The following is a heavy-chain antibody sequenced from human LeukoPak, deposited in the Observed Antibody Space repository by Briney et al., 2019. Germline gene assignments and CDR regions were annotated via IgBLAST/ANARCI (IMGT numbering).Heavy chain of an antibody. Sequence: GGSLRLSCAASGFTFSTYAMTWVRQAPETGLEWVSTISGSGGIIYYADSVKGRFTISRDNPKNTLYLQMHSLRAEDTAVYYCAKSLKDIVVIPSVDYYYYMDVWGKGTTVTVSS. J-gene: IGHJ6*03. V-gene: IGHV3-23*01. CDR1: GFTFSTYA. D-gene: IGHD2-2*01. CDR2: ISGSGGII. CDR3: AKSLKDIVVIPSVDYYYYMDV.